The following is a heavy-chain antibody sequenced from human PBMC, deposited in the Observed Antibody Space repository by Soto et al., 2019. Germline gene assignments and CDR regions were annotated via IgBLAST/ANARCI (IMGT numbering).Heavy chain of an antibody. J-gene: IGHJ4*02. CDR2: MNPNSGNT. CDR1: GYTFTSYD. Sequence: QVQLVQSGAEVKKPGASVKVSCKASGYTFTSYDLNWVRQDTGQGLEWMGWMNPNSGNTGYAQKFQGRVTMTRITSIRTAYMARSSLGSEDTAGLYCASDKVGVVDYWCQGTRVSVSS. V-gene: IGHV1-8*01. D-gene: IGHD5-12*01. CDR3: ASDKVGVVDY.